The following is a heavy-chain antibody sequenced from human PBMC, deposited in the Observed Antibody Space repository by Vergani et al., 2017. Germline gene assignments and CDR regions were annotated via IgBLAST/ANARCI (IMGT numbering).Heavy chain of an antibody. V-gene: IGHV3-21*01. D-gene: IGHD3-22*01. Sequence: EVQLVESGGGLVKPGGSLRLSCAASGFTFNSYSMNWVRQAPGKGLEWVSSISSSSSYIYYADSVKGRFTISRDNAKNSLYLQMNSLRAEDTAVYYCARESVSGXVITLGYFYYYMDVWGKGTTVTVSS. CDR3: ARESVSGXVITLGYFYYYMDV. J-gene: IGHJ6*03. CDR2: ISSSSSYI. CDR1: GFTFNSYS.